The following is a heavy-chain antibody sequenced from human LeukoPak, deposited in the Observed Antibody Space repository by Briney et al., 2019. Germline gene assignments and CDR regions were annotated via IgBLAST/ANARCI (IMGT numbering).Heavy chain of an antibody. D-gene: IGHD3-16*01. CDR1: GYTFTSYD. V-gene: IGHV1-8*01. Sequence: APVKVSCKASGYTFTSYDINWVRQATGQGLEWMGWMNPNSGNTGYAQKFQGRVTMTRNTSISTAYMELSSLRSEDTAVYYCARTYVTHYYYYYYMDVWGKGTTVTVSS. CDR3: ARTYVTHYYYYYYMDV. J-gene: IGHJ6*03. CDR2: MNPNSGNT.